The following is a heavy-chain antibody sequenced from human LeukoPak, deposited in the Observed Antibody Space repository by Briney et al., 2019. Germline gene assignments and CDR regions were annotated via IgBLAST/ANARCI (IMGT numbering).Heavy chain of an antibody. Sequence: KSSETLSLTCAVYGGSFSGYYWSWIRQPPGKGLEWIGEINHSGSTNYNPSLKSRVTISVDTSKNQFSLKLSSVTAADTAVYYCARLPSYDYVWGSYRSYYFDYWGQGTLVTVSS. CDR2: INHSGST. CDR1: GGSFSGYY. CDR3: ARLPSYDYVWGSYRSYYFDY. J-gene: IGHJ4*02. V-gene: IGHV4-34*01. D-gene: IGHD3-16*02.